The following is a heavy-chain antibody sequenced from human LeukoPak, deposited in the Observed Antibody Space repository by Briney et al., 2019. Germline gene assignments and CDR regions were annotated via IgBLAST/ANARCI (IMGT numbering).Heavy chain of an antibody. D-gene: IGHD5-12*01. Sequence: PGGSLSLTCAASGFSFSSYDMNWVRQPPGKGLEWVSYISCSGSTIYYADSVRGRFTISRDNSKNTLYLQMNSLRAEDTAVYYCARDFRGGYDFYYYYYMDVWGKGTTVIVSS. CDR2: ISCSGSTI. CDR1: GFSFSSYD. CDR3: ARDFRGGYDFYYYYYMDV. J-gene: IGHJ6*03. V-gene: IGHV3-48*01.